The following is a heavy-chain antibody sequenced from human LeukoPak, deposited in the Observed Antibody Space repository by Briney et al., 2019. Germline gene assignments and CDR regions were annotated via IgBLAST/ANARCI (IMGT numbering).Heavy chain of an antibody. CDR3: AKDRRYSSSWFPLDY. D-gene: IGHD6-13*01. CDR1: GFTFSSYG. Sequence: GRSLRLSCAASGFTFSSYGMHWVRQAPGKGLEWVAVISYDGSNKYYADSVKGRFTISRDNSKNTLYLQMNSLRAEDTAVYYCAKDRRYSSSWFPLDYWGQGTPVTVSS. CDR2: ISYDGSNK. J-gene: IGHJ4*02. V-gene: IGHV3-30*18.